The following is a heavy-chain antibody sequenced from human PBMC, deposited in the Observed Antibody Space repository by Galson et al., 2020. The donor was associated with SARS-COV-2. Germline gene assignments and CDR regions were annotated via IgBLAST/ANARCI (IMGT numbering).Heavy chain of an antibody. CDR3: ARDTYYYDSSGYYRSYYYGMDV. CDR2: IKQDGSEK. J-gene: IGHJ6*02. CDR1: GFTFSSYW. D-gene: IGHD3-22*01. V-gene: IGHV3-7*01. Sequence: GESLKISCAASGFTFSSYWMSWVRQAPGKGLEWVANIKQDGSEKYYVDSVKGRFTISRDNANNSLYLQMNSLRAEDTAVYYCARDTYYYDSSGYYRSYYYGMDVWGQGTTVTVSS.